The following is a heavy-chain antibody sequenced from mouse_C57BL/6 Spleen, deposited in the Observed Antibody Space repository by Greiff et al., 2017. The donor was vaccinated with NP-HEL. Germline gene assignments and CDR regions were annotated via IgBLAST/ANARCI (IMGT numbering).Heavy chain of an antibody. J-gene: IGHJ4*01. Sequence: EVHLVESGEGLVKPGGSLKLSCAASGFTFSSYAMSWVRQTPEKRLEWVAYISSGGDYIYYADTVKGRFTISRDNARNTLYLQMSSLKSDDTAMYYLTRDASFYAMDYWGQGTSVTFSS. CDR2: ISSGGDYI. CDR3: TRDASFYAMDY. V-gene: IGHV5-9-1*02. CDR1: GFTFSSYA. D-gene: IGHD6-1*01.